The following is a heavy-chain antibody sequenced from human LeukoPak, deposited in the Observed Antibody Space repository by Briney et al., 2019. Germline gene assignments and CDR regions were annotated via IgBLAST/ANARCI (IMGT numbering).Heavy chain of an antibody. V-gene: IGHV1-69*04. CDR2: IIPILGIA. D-gene: IGHD5-12*01. J-gene: IGHJ4*02. CDR1: GYTFTSYA. CDR3: ARASYSGYEDY. Sequence: GASVKVSCKASGYTFTSYAMNWVRQAPGQGLEWMGRIIPILGIANYAQKFQGRVTITADKSTSTAYMELSSLRSEDTAVYYCARASYSGYEDYWGQGTLVTVSS.